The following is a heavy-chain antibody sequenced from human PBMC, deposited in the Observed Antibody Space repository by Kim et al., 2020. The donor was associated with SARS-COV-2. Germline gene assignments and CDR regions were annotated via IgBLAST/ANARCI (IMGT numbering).Heavy chain of an antibody. D-gene: IGHD3-3*01. Sequence: SPSLKSRLTITKDTSKNQVVLTMTNMDPVDTATYYCAHRQADFWSGFFDYWGQGTLVTVSS. CDR3: AHRQADFWSGFFDY. J-gene: IGHJ4*02. V-gene: IGHV2-5*01.